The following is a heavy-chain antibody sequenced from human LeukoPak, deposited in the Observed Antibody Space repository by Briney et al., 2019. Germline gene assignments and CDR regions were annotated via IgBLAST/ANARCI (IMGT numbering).Heavy chain of an antibody. CDR1: GGSLIYYS. CDR3: ARHGIRERAFDI. Sequence: SETLSLTCTVSGGSLIYYSWSWFRQPAGKGLDWIGRIYTSGTTNYNPSLKSRVTMSVETSKNQFSLRLNSVTAADTAVYYCARHGIRERAFDIWGQGTMVTVSS. CDR2: IYTSGTT. D-gene: IGHD1-26*01. J-gene: IGHJ3*02. V-gene: IGHV4-4*07.